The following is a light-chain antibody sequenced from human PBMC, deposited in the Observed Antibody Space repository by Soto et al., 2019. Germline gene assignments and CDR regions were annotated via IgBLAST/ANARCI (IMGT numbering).Light chain of an antibody. CDR2: DVS. J-gene: IGLJ2*01. Sequence: QSALTQPASVSGSPGQSITISCTGTSSDVGGYNYVSWYQQHPGKAPKLMIYDVSNRPSGVSNRFSGSKSGNTASLTISGLQAEDEADYYCSSYTSSGTLEVVFGGGTKVTVL. CDR1: SSDVGGYNY. V-gene: IGLV2-14*01. CDR3: SSYTSSGTLEVV.